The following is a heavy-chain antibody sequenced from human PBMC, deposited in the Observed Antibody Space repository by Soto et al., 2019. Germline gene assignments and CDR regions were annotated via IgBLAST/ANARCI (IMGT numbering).Heavy chain of an antibody. Sequence: GGSLRLSCAASGFTFSSYGMHWVHQAPGKGLEWVAVIWYDGSNKYYADSVKGRFTISRDNSKNTLYLQMNSLRAEDTAVYYCARDGDFDCSSTSCYGTYYYYYYGMDVWGQGTTVTVSS. CDR2: IWYDGSNK. J-gene: IGHJ6*02. CDR1: GFTFSSYG. CDR3: ARDGDFDCSSTSCYGTYYYYYYGMDV. V-gene: IGHV3-33*01. D-gene: IGHD2-2*01.